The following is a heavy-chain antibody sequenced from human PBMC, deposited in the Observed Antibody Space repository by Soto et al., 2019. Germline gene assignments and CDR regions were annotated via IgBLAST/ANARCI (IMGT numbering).Heavy chain of an antibody. CDR2: ISSSSSYI. CDR1: GFTFSSYS. D-gene: IGHD6-19*01. J-gene: IGHJ6*02. V-gene: IGHV3-21*01. CDR3: ARDFPAVAGGGHYYGMDV. Sequence: WGSLRLSCAASGFTFSSYSMNWVRQAPGKGLEWVSSISSSSSYIYYADSVKGRFTISRDNAKNSLYLQMNSLRAEDTAVYYCARDFPAVAGGGHYYGMDVWGQGTTVTVSS.